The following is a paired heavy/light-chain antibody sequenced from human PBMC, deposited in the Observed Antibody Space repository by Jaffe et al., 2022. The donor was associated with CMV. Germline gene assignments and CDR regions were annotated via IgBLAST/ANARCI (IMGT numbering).Heavy chain of an antibody. J-gene: IGHJ4*02. CDR2: ISSSSGYI. V-gene: IGHV3-21*01. CDR1: GFTFSTFS. D-gene: IGHD6-13*01. Sequence: EVQLVESGGGLVKPGGSLRLSCAASGFTFSTFSMNWVRQAPGKGLEWVSSISSSSGYIYYADSVKGRFTISRDNAKNSLYLQLSSLRAEDTAVYYCASSAFGSSWYVYWGQGTLVTVSS. CDR3: ASSAFGSSWYVY.
Light chain of an antibody. Sequence: DIQMTQSPSSLSASVGDRVTITCRASQGINNYLAWYQQKPGKVPKLLIYTASTLQSGVPSRFSGSGSGTDFTLTISSLQPEDVATYYCQKYNSAPLTFGGGTKVEIK. CDR3: QKYNSAPLT. CDR2: TAS. CDR1: QGINNY. J-gene: IGKJ4*01. V-gene: IGKV1-27*01.